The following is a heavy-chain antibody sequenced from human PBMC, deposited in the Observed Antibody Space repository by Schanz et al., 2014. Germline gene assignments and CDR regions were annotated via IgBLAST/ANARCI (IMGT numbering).Heavy chain of an antibody. D-gene: IGHD5-18*01. V-gene: IGHV3-30*09. CDR2: ITYDGSNK. J-gene: IGHJ3*02. Sequence: VQLVESGGGVVQPGRSLRLSCAASGFTFSRHAMHWVRQAAGKGLEWVAAITYDGSNKYYAESVKGRFAISRDNSKDTLYLQMNSLRAEDTAVYYCAREEGYGYGPGAFDIWGQGTMVTVSS. CDR1: GFTFSRHA. CDR3: AREEGYGYGPGAFDI.